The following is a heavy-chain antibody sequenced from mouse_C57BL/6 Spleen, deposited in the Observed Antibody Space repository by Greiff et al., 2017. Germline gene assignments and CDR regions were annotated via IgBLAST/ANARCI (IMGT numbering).Heavy chain of an antibody. Sequence: VQLQQSGAELVKPGASVKISCKASGYAFSSYWMNWVKQRPGKGLEWIGQIYPGDGDTNYNGQFKGKATLTADKSSSTAYMQLSSLTSEDSAVYCCARSNGDPDYLDCWGQGTTLTVSS. J-gene: IGHJ2*01. CDR1: GYAFSSYW. CDR2: IYPGDGDT. CDR3: ARSNGDPDYLDC. V-gene: IGHV1-80*01. D-gene: IGHD4-1*01.